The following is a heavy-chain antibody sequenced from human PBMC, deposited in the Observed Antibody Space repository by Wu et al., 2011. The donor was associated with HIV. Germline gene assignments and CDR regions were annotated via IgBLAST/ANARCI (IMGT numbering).Heavy chain of an antibody. D-gene: IGHD2-8*02. V-gene: IGHV1-2*02. J-gene: IGHJ4*02. CDR3: ARDWGGTLVVYLLDS. Sequence: PGASVKVSCKVSGFTFIGYHMHWVRQAPGQGLEWMGWINPNSGGTHYAQKFQGRVTMTRDTSINTAYMELSSLKSDDTAVYYCARDWGGTLVVYLLDSWGQGTLVTVSS. CDR1: GFTFIGYH. CDR2: INPNSGGT.